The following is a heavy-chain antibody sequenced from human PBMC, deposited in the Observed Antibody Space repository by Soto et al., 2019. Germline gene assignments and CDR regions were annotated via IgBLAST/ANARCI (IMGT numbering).Heavy chain of an antibody. V-gene: IGHV4-30-4*01. CDR3: ARDNSSGAFDY. CDR2: IPYSGST. J-gene: IGHJ4*02. D-gene: IGHD3-22*01. CDR1: GGSISSGVYY. Sequence: QVQLQASGPGLVTPSQTMSLTCTISGGSISSGVYYWNWIRQPPGKGLEWIGYIPYSGSTFYNPSLRSGVSISVDTSQNQSSLKLSSVTAADTAVYYCARDNSSGAFDYWGQGTLVTVSS.